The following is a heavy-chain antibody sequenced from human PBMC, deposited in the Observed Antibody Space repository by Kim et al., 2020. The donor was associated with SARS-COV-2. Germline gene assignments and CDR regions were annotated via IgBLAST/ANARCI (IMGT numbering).Heavy chain of an antibody. J-gene: IGHJ1*01. V-gene: IGHV4-34*01. CDR1: GGSFSGYY. CDR3: ARGRIAAAGR. Sequence: SETLSLTCAVYGGSFSGYYWSWIRQPPGKGLEWIGEIDHSGSTNYNPSLKSRVTISVDTSKNQFSLNLSSVTAADTAVYYCARGRIAAAGRWGQGTLVTVSS. CDR2: IDHSGST. D-gene: IGHD6-13*01.